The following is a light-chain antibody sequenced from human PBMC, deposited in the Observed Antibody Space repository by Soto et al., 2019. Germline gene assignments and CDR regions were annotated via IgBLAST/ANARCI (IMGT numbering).Light chain of an antibody. CDR2: EAS. CDR1: EIVNIL. V-gene: IGKV1-5*03. J-gene: IGKJ4*02. CDR3: QQYNRQSST. Sequence: DIQITQSPSTGSASVGDRVTITCRASEIVNILLALYQQMPDKAPKLLSYEASKLETGVPSRFGGSVFGTEFTLTISSLQPDEFGTTYYCQQYNRQSSTFGGGNKVNIK.